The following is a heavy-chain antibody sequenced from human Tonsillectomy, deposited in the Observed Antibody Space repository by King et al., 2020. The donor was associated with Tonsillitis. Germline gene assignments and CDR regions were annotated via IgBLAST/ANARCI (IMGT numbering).Heavy chain of an antibody. V-gene: IGHV3-23*04. CDR3: GGNWNECGSSWFYYCYYMDV. J-gene: IGHJ6*03. CDR2: LSASGCST. D-gene: IGHD6-6*01. CDR1: GFIFSSYA. Sequence: VQLVESGGGLVQPGGSLRLSCAASGFIFSSYAMGWVRQTPGKGLEWCSALSASGCSTYYADSVKGRFTSSRDNSRDTLYLQMNSLRVEDTAVYYCGGNWNECGSSWFYYCYYMDVWGKGTTVTVSS.